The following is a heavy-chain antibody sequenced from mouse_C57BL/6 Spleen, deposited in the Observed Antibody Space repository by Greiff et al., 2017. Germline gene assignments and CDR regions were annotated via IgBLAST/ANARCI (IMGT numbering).Heavy chain of an antibody. Sequence: VKLQESGPELVKPGASVTISCKASGYAFSSSWMNWVKQRPGQGLEWIGRIYPEDGDTTYNGKFKGKATLTADKSSSTAYMQLSSLTSEDSAVYFCARNYGSSYFDYWGQGTTLTVSS. D-gene: IGHD1-1*01. CDR3: ARNYGSSYFDY. CDR1: GYAFSSSW. J-gene: IGHJ2*01. CDR2: IYPEDGDT. V-gene: IGHV1-82*01.